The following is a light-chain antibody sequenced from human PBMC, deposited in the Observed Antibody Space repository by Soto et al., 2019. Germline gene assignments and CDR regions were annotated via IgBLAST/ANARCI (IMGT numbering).Light chain of an antibody. J-gene: IGKJ2*01. CDR3: HQYNSWPPGT. CDR1: QSISRS. V-gene: IGKV3-15*01. CDR2: DAS. Sequence: EIVLTQSPGTLSLSPGASATLSSMASQSISRSLAWYQQKPGQAPRLLISDASTRATGIPARFSGSGSGTEFTLTISSLQSEDFALYYCHQYNSWPPGTFGQGSKV.